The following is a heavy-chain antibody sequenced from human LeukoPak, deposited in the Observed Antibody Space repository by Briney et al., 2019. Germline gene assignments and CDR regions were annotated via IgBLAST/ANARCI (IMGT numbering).Heavy chain of an antibody. V-gene: IGHV5-51*01. D-gene: IGHD2-2*02. CDR1: GYSFSNNW. J-gene: IGHJ4*02. CDR2: IYPSDSDT. CDR3: ARGYCSTNSCYKFDY. Sequence: ESLKISCKGSGYSFSNNWIAWVRQMPGKGLEWMGVIYPSDSDTRYSPSFRGQVSISADKSVNTAFLQWSGLKASDTATYYCARGYCSTNSCYKFDYWGQGTLVTVSS.